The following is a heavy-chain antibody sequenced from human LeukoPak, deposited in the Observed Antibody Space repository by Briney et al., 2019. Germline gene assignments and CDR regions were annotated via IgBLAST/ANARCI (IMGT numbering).Heavy chain of an antibody. J-gene: IGHJ4*02. CDR2: VGGRGVKT. Sequence: GGSLRLSCAAAGFTFSNYAIHWVHQAPGKGLEWVSIVGGRGVKTYYADSVKGRFTISRDNSKNTVYLQMNSLRAEDTAVYYCAKRGDCSGTCTYDYWGQGTLVTVSS. D-gene: IGHD2-2*01. CDR1: GFTFSNYA. CDR3: AKRGDCSGTCTYDY. V-gene: IGHV3-23*01.